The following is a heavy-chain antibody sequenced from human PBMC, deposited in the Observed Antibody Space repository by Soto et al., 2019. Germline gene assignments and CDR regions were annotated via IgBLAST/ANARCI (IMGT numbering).Heavy chain of an antibody. CDR1: GFTFSSYW. V-gene: IGHV3-7*01. CDR3: SRDAYWNYRDY. Sequence: PGGSLRLSCAASGFTFSSYWMTWVRQAPGKGLEWVANIKEDGSEEYYVDSVKGRFTISRDNAKNSLYLQMNSLRAEDTAVYYCSRDAYWNYRDYWGQGTLVTVSS. D-gene: IGHD1-1*01. J-gene: IGHJ4*02. CDR2: IKEDGSEE.